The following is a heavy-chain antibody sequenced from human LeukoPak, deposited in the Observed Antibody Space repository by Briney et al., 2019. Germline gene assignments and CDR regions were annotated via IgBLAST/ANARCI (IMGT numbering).Heavy chain of an antibody. CDR2: IRTTAEGANYA. CDR3: STDQRYAFDY. CDR1: GFTFTDYP. J-gene: IGHJ4*02. D-gene: IGHD3-9*01. V-gene: IGHV3-48*02. Sequence: GGSLRLSCATSGFTFTDYPMNWVRQAPGKGLEWISNIRTTAEGANYAYYADSVKGRVTIPRDDAKNTLYLHTNSLRDDDTAVYYLSTDQRYAFDYWGQGILVTVSS.